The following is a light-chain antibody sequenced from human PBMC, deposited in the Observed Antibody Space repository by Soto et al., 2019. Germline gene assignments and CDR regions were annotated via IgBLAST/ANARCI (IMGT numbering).Light chain of an antibody. CDR3: AAWYDSLNAWV. CDR2: DNN. CDR1: NSNIGSNT. V-gene: IGLV1-44*01. Sequence: QSVLTQPPSASGTPGQTVAISCSGSNSNIGSNTVNWYQLFPGTAPKLLIYDNNQRPSGVPDRFSGSKSDTSASLAISGLLADDESDYYCAAWYDSLNAWVFGGGTKLTVL. J-gene: IGLJ3*02.